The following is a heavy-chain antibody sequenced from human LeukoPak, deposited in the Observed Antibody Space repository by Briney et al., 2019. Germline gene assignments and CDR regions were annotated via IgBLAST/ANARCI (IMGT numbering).Heavy chain of an antibody. CDR3: AKDAYELYYFDY. J-gene: IGHJ4*02. CDR1: GFTFSSYW. CDR2: IGNNGGGI. D-gene: IGHD3-16*01. V-gene: IGHV3-23*01. Sequence: GGSLRLSCEASGFTFSSYWMSWVRQAPGKRLEWVSIIGNNGGGIHYADSVKGRFTISRDNSKNTLYLQMNSLRAEDTAVYYCAKDAYELYYFDYWGQGTLVTVSS.